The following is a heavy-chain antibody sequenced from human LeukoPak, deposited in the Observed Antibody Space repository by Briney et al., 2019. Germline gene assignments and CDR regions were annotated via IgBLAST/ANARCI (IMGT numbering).Heavy chain of an antibody. CDR1: GFTVTNNY. D-gene: IGHD3-10*01. J-gene: IGHJ6*02. V-gene: IGHV3-66*01. CDR3: AREGYAAGTRYGMDV. CDR2: IYAGGST. Sequence: GGSLRLSCAASGFTVTNNYMSWVRQAPGKGLEWASVIYAGGSTSYADSVKGRFTISRDSSNNTPYLQMNSLRAEDTAVYYCAREGYAAGTRYGMDVWGQGTTVTVSS.